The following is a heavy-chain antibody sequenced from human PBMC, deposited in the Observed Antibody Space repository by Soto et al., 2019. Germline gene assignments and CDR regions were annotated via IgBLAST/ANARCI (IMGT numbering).Heavy chain of an antibody. Sequence: QVQLVQSGAEVTKPGSSVNVSCKASGGTFSSYTISWVRQAPGQGLEWMGRIIPILGIANYAQKFQGRVTITADKSTSTAYMELSSLRSEDTAVYYCARGGERRRGTVEDYWGQGTLATVSS. D-gene: IGHD1-1*01. CDR3: ARGGERRRGTVEDY. J-gene: IGHJ4*02. CDR1: GGTFSSYT. CDR2: IIPILGIA. V-gene: IGHV1-69*02.